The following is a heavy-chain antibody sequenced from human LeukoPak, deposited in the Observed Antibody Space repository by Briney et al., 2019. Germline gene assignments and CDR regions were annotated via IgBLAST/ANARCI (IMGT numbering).Heavy chain of an antibody. D-gene: IGHD5-18*01. Sequence: GGPLRLSCAASGFTFSSYSMNWVRQAPGKGLEWVSSISSSSSYIYYADSVKGRFTISRDNAKNSLYLQMNSLRAEDTAVYYCARDQIQLWFRDFDYWGQGTLVTVSS. CDR3: ARDQIQLWFRDFDY. J-gene: IGHJ4*02. V-gene: IGHV3-21*01. CDR2: ISSSSSYI. CDR1: GFTFSSYS.